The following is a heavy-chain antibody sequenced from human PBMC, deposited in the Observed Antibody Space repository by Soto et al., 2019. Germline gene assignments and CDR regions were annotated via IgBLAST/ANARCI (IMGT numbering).Heavy chain of an antibody. CDR3: ARRDGSCFDY. J-gene: IGHJ4*02. CDR2: FDTEDGET. Sequence: ASVKVSCKVSGYTLNELSMHWVRQAPGKGLEWMKDFDTEDGETIYEQKFQGRVTKTEYTSTDTAYMELSSFRSEDMAVYYCARRDGSCFDYWGQGTLVTVSS. CDR1: GYTLNELS. V-gene: IGHV1-24*01.